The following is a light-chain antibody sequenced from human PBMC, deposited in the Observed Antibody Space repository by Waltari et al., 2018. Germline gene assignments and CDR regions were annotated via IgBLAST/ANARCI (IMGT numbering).Light chain of an antibody. CDR2: AAS. J-gene: IGKJ2*01. CDR3: QQTYSTPRT. CDR1: QSLSSY. V-gene: IGKV1-39*01. Sequence: DIQMTQSPSSLSASVGNRVTITCRASQSLSSYLNWYQQKPGKAPKLLIYAASSWQSGVPSRFSGSGSGTDFTLTISSLQPEDFATYYCQQTYSTPRTFGQGTNLDIK.